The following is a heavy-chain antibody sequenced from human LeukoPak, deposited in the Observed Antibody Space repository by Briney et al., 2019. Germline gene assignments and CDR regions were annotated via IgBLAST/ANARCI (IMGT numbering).Heavy chain of an antibody. V-gene: IGHV5-51*01. CDR2: IYPDDSDI. CDR1: GYIFYTHW. CDR3: ARGKREFPGSGSYSTHFEY. J-gene: IGHJ4*02. Sequence: GESLNISCEGSGYIFYTHWIGWVRQMPGKGLEWMGIIYPDDSDIIYSPSFQGQVTMSADKSIRTAYLHWSSLKASDTAMYYCARGKREFPGSGSYSTHFEYWGQGTLVTVSS. D-gene: IGHD3-10*01.